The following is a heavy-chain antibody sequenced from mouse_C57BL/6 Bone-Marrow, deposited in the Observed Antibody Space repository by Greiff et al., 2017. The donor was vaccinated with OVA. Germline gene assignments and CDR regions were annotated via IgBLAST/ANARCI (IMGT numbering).Heavy chain of an antibody. Sequence: EVQLQQSGPELVKPGASEKMSCKASGYTFTDYNMHWVKQSHGKSLEWIGYINPNNGGTSSNQKFKGKATLTVNKSSSTAYMELRSLTSEDSAVYYCARTGTDWYFDVWGTGTTVTVSS. V-gene: IGHV1-22*01. D-gene: IGHD4-1*01. J-gene: IGHJ1*03. CDR3: ARTGTDWYFDV. CDR1: GYTFTDYN. CDR2: INPNNGGT.